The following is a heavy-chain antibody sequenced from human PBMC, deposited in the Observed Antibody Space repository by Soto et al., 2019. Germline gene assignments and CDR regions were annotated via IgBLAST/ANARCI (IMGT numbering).Heavy chain of an antibody. CDR2: IYPGDSDT. CDR1: GYSFTSYS. J-gene: IGHJ6*02. D-gene: IGHD3-10*01. V-gene: IGHV5-51*01. Sequence: GESMKISCKGSGYSFTSYSIGWVRQMPGKGLEWMGIIYPGDSDTRYSPSFQGQVTISADKSISTAYLQWSSLKASDTAMYYCSRHGETGPRYYYYGMDVWGQGTTVTVSS. CDR3: SRHGETGPRYYYYGMDV.